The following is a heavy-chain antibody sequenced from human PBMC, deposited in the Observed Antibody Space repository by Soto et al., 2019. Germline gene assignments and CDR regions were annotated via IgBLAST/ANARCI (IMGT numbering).Heavy chain of an antibody. V-gene: IGHV4-61*01. CDR1: GGSVSSGSYY. CDR3: ARDLSCGGDCYWFDP. Sequence: PSETLSLTCTVSGGSVSSGSYYWSWIRQPPGKGLEWIGYIYYSGSTNYNPSLKSRVTISVDTSKNQFSLKLSSVTAADTAVYYCARDLSCGGDCYWFDPWGQGTLVTVSS. CDR2: IYYSGST. J-gene: IGHJ5*02. D-gene: IGHD2-21*02.